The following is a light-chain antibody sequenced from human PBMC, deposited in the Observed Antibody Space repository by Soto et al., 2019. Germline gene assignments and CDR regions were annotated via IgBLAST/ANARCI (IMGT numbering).Light chain of an antibody. Sequence: QSALTQPASVPGSPGQSITISCTGTSRDVGGYNYVSLYQQHPGKAPKLMIYEVSNRPSGVSNRFSGSKSGNTASLTISGLQAEDEADYDCSSYTSSSTGVFGGGTALAVL. CDR2: EVS. J-gene: IGLJ3*02. V-gene: IGLV2-14*01. CDR3: SSYTSSSTGV. CDR1: SRDVGGYNY.